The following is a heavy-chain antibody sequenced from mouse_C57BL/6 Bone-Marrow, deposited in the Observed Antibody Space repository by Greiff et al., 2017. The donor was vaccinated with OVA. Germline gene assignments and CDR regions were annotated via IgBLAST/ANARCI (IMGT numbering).Heavy chain of an antibody. CDR1: GYTFTSYW. D-gene: IGHD1-1*01. CDR3: ALKYYGSSSDY. CDR2: INPSSGYT. V-gene: IGHV1-7*01. J-gene: IGHJ2*01. Sequence: QVQLQQSGAELAKPGASVKLSCKASGYTFTSYWMHWVKQRPGQGLEWIGYINPSSGYTKYNQKFKDKATLTADKSSNTAYMQLSSLTYEDSAVYYCALKYYGSSSDYWGQGTTLTVSS.